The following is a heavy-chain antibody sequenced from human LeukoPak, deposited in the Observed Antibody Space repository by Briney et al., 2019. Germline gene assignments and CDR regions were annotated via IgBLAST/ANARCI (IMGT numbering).Heavy chain of an antibody. D-gene: IGHD1-26*01. CDR1: GFTFSSYA. CDR2: ISSSGSTI. J-gene: IGHJ4*02. CDR3: AKEWELLNDY. Sequence: GGSLRLSCAASGFTFSSYAMHWVRQAPGKGLEWVSYISSSGSTIYYADSVKGRFTISRDNAKNSLYLQMNSLRAEDTAVYYCAKEWELLNDYWGQGTLVTVSS. V-gene: IGHV3-48*03.